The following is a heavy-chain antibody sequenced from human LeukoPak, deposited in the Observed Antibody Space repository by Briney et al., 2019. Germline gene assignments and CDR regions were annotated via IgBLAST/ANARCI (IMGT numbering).Heavy chain of an antibody. V-gene: IGHV4-34*01. CDR1: GGSFSGYY. D-gene: IGHD6-19*01. J-gene: IGHJ4*02. CDR3: ARGGGSGWYVDY. CDR2: INQSGST. Sequence: SETLSLTCAVYGGSFSGYYWSWIRQPPGKGLEWIGEINQSGSTNYNPSVKSRVTISVDTSKNQFSLKLSSATAADTAVYYCARGGGSGWYVDYWGQGTLGTVSS.